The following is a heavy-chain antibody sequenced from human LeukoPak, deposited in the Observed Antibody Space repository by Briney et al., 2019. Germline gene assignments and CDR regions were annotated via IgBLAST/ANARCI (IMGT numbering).Heavy chain of an antibody. CDR2: ISADGSVT. CDR1: GFTFSRYW. D-gene: IGHD5-18*01. Sequence: QPGGSLRLSCADSGFTFSRYWMHWVRQTPGKGLVWVSCISADGSVTRYADSVKGRFTISRDNAKNTLYLQMNSLRAEDTAVYYCARDRASDTAKPFDYWGQGTLVTVSS. CDR3: ARDRASDTAKPFDY. J-gene: IGHJ4*02. V-gene: IGHV3-74*01.